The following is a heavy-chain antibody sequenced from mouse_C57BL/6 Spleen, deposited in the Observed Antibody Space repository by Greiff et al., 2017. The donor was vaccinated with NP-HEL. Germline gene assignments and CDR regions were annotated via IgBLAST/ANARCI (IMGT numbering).Heavy chain of an antibody. D-gene: IGHD1-1*01. CDR2: IDPETGGT. J-gene: IGHJ4*01. V-gene: IGHV1-15*01. Sequence: VQLQESGAELVRPGASVTLSCKASGYTFTDYEMHWVKQTPVHGLEWIGAIDPETGGTAYNQKFRGKSILTADTSSSTAYMELRSLTSEDSAVYYCTRSLSYGSSYYAMDYWGQGTSVTVSS. CDR1: GYTFTDYE. CDR3: TRSLSYGSSYYAMDY.